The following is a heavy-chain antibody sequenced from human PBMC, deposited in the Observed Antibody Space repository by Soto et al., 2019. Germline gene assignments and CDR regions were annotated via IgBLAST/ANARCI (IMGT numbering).Heavy chain of an antibody. CDR3: ARAEITGTTVRWFDP. CDR1: GGSISSSNW. D-gene: IGHD1-7*01. Sequence: QVQLQESGPGLVKPSGTLSLTCAVSGGSISSSNWWSWVRQPPGKGLEWIGEIYHSGSTNYNPFLTGRVTRSVDKSKNQFSLKVSSVTAADTAGYCCARAEITGTTVRWFDPWGQGTLVTVSS. J-gene: IGHJ5*02. V-gene: IGHV4-4*01. CDR2: IYHSGST.